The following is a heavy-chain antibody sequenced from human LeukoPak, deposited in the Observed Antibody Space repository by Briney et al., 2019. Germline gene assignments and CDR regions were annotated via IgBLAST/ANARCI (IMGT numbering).Heavy chain of an antibody. Sequence: GGSLRLSCATSGFTFSPFWIHWVRQGPGKGLGWVSRIGLDERSTNYADSVKGRFTISRDNTKSTVYLQMNSLRAEDTAVYYCARGGYLITFGGVDYWGQGTLVTVSS. V-gene: IGHV3-74*01. CDR2: IGLDERST. CDR1: GFTFSPFW. D-gene: IGHD3-16*01. J-gene: IGHJ4*02. CDR3: ARGGYLITFGGVDY.